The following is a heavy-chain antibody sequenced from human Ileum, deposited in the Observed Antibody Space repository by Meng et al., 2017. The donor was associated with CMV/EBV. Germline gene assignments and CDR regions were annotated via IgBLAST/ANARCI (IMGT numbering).Heavy chain of an antibody. Sequence: TFSSYWMNWVRQAPGKGLVWVSRIDEDGGSTTYADSVKGRFTISRDNAKGTLYLQMNSLRAEDTAVYYCARESKSGYCSGGSCYSYYWGQGSLVTVSS. CDR2: IDEDGGST. V-gene: IGHV3-74*03. J-gene: IGHJ4*02. D-gene: IGHD2-15*01. CDR3: ARESKSGYCSGGSCYSYY. CDR1: TFSSYW.